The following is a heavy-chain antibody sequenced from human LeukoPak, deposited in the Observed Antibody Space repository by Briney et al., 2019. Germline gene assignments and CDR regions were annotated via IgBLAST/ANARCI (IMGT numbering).Heavy chain of an antibody. CDR3: ARDQRYCSSSSCPWEPFDY. D-gene: IGHD2-2*01. CDR1: GFTFSSYW. CDR2: IKQDGSEK. Sequence: PGGSLRLSCAASGFTFSSYWMSWVRQAPGKGLEWVANIKQDGSEKYYVDSVKGRLTISRDNAKNSLYLQMNSLRAEDTAVYYCARDQRYCSSSSCPWEPFDYWGQGTLVTVSS. V-gene: IGHV3-7*05. J-gene: IGHJ4*02.